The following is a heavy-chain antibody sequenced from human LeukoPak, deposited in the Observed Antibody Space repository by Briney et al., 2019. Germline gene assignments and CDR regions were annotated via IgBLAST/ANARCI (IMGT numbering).Heavy chain of an antibody. Sequence: SETLSLTCTVSGGSITNYYWSWIRQHPGKGLEWIGYIYYSGSTYYNPSLKSRVTISVDTSKNQFSLKLSSVTAADTAVYYCARGRAVRGSFQYYFDYWGQGTLVTVSS. D-gene: IGHD3-10*01. CDR1: GGSITNYY. V-gene: IGHV4-59*06. CDR3: ARGRAVRGSFQYYFDY. CDR2: IYYSGST. J-gene: IGHJ4*02.